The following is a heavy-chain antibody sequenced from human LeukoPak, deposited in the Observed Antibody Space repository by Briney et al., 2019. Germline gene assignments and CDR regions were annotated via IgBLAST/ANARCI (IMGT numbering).Heavy chain of an antibody. CDR3: AKASIAAAGHDCYFDY. Sequence: GGSLRLSCAASGFTFDKYPMHWVRQPPGKGLEWVALVTENGGTTFYAGSVKGRFTISRDNSKNTLYLQMNSLRAEDTAVYYCAKASIAAAGHDCYFDYWGQGTLVTVSS. J-gene: IGHJ4*02. CDR2: VTENGGTT. D-gene: IGHD6-13*01. CDR1: GFTFDKYP. V-gene: IGHV3-43*02.